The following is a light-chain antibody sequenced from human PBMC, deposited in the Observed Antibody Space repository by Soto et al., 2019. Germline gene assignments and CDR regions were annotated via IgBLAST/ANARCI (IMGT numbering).Light chain of an antibody. Sequence: EIVMTQSPATLSVSPGERATLSCRASQSVSSNLAWYQQKPGQAPRLLIYDTSTRATGLPARFSGSGSGTEFTLTISSLQSEDLAVYYCQQSNSWPYTFGQGTKLEFK. CDR1: QSVSSN. J-gene: IGKJ2*01. V-gene: IGKV3-15*01. CDR3: QQSNSWPYT. CDR2: DTS.